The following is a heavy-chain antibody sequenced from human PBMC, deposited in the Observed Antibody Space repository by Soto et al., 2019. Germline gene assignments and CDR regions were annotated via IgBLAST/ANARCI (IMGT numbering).Heavy chain of an antibody. CDR1: GFTFNQDS. V-gene: IGHV3-23*01. J-gene: IGHJ4*02. CDR2: IIGANGDT. CDR3: AKDKVPDGAWDIDY. D-gene: IGHD4-17*01. Sequence: EVQLLESGGDLVQPGWSLRLSCGVSGFTFNQDSMSWVRQAPGKGLEWVSSIIGANGDTSYADSVEGRFTISRSNSKNTLYLQMNSLTVGDTAVYYCAKDKVPDGAWDIDYWGQGTLVTVSS.